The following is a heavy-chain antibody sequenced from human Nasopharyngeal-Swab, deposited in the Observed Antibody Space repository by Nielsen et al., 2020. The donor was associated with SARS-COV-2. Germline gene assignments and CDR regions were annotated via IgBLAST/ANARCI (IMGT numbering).Heavy chain of an antibody. D-gene: IGHD2-2*01. CDR2: ISYDGSNK. V-gene: IGHV3-30*18. CDR1: GFTFSSYE. Sequence: GESLKISCAASGFTFSSYEMNWVRQAPGKGLEWVAVISYDGSNKYYADSVKGRFTISRDNSKNTLYLQMNSLRAEDTAVYYCAKLVVPAAPGFDYWGQGTLVTVSS. J-gene: IGHJ4*02. CDR3: AKLVVPAAPGFDY.